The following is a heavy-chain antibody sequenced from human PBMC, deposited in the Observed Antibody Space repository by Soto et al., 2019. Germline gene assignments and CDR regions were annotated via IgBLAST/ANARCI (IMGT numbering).Heavy chain of an antibody. Sequence: SVKVSCKASGGTFSSYAISWVRQAPGQGLEWMGGIIPIFGTANYAQKFQGRVTITADESTSTAYMELSSLRSEDTAIYYCARARQYYDCELDPWGQGTLVTVSS. D-gene: IGHD3-16*01. CDR1: GGTFSSYA. CDR3: ARARQYYDCELDP. CDR2: IIPIFGTA. J-gene: IGHJ5*02. V-gene: IGHV1-69*13.